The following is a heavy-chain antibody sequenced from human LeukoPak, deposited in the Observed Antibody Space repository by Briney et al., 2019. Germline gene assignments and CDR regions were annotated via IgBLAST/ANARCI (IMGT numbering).Heavy chain of an antibody. V-gene: IGHV1-69*04. J-gene: IGHJ4*02. CDR3: ARGRREKWLSAPFDY. Sequence: EASVKVSCKASGGTFSSYAISWVRQAPGQGLEWMGRIIPILGIANYAQKFQGRVTITADKSTSTAYMELSSLRSEDTAVYYCARGRREKWLSAPFDYWGQGTLVTVSS. CDR1: GGTFSSYA. CDR2: IIPILGIA. D-gene: IGHD3-22*01.